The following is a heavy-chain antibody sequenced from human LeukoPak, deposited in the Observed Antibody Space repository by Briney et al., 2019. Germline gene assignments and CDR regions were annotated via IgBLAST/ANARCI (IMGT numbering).Heavy chain of an antibody. CDR1: GASISSSTYY. CDR2: INYGGYK. V-gene: IGHV4-39*07. D-gene: IGHD2-8*01. J-gene: IGHJ4*02. Sequence: SETLSLTCAVSGASISSSTYYWGWIRQPPGKGLEWIGSINYGGYKYDNPSLKSRVTISGDTSKNQFSLKLSSVTAADTAVYYCAGVYGPVDYWGQGTLVTVSS. CDR3: AGVYGPVDY.